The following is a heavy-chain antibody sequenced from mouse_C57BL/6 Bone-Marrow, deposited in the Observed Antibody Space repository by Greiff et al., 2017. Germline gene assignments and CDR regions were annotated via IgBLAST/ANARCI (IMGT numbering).Heavy chain of an antibody. CDR3: ASPYDYVTFMDY. D-gene: IGHD1-1*01. J-gene: IGHJ4*01. CDR1: GYTFTSYW. V-gene: IGHV1-64*01. Sequence: VQLKQSGAELVKPGASVKLSCKASGYTFTSYWMHWVKQRPGQGLEWIGMIHPNSGRTNYNEKFKSKATLTVDKSSSTAYMQLSSLTSEDSAVYYCASPYDYVTFMDYWCQGTSVTVTS. CDR2: IHPNSGRT.